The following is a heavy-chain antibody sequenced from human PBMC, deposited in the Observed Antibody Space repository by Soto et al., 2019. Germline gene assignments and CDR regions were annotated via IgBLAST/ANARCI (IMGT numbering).Heavy chain of an antibody. V-gene: IGHV3-7*03. J-gene: IGHJ4*02. CDR1: GISFGSFW. Sequence: AGGSLRLSCVASGISFGSFWMTWVRQAPGKGLEGVANIKYDGSEENYADSVKGRFTISRDNSKNSLYLQMYSLRAEDTAVYYCTTDLNWESMWGQGTLVTVSS. D-gene: IGHD1-26*01. CDR2: IKYDGSEE. CDR3: TTDLNWESM.